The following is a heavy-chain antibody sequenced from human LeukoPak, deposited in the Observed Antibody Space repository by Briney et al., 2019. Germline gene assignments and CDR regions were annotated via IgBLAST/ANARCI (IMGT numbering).Heavy chain of an antibody. J-gene: IGHJ6*03. CDR3: ARGSLGYCSSTSCYVYYYYYYMDV. D-gene: IGHD2-2*01. Sequence: GASVKVSCKASGYTFTSYGISWVRQAPGQGLEWMGWISAYNGNTNYAQKLQGRVTMTTDTSTSTAYMELRSLRSDDTAVYYCARGSLGYCSSTSCYVYYYYYYMDVWGKGTTVTVSS. CDR2: ISAYNGNT. V-gene: IGHV1-18*01. CDR1: GYTFTSYG.